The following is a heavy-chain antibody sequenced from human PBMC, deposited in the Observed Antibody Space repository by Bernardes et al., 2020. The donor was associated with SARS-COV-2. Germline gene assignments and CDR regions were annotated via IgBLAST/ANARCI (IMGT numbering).Heavy chain of an antibody. CDR2: IYHSGST. CDR1: GGSISSGGYS. CDR3: ARAAGNQYYYYGMDV. Sequence: SETLSLTCAVSGGSISSGGYSWSWIRQPPGKGLEWIGYIYHSGSTYYNPSLKSRVTISVDRSKNQFSLKLSSVTAADTAVYYCARAAGNQYYYYGMDVWGQGTTVTVSS. V-gene: IGHV4-30-2*01. J-gene: IGHJ6*02.